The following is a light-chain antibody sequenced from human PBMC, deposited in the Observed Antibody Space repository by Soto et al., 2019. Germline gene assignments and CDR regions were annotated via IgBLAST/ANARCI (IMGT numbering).Light chain of an antibody. CDR1: QSVSSSY. V-gene: IGKV3-20*01. CDR2: GAS. J-gene: IGKJ4*01. CDR3: QQYGSSPLT. Sequence: EIVLTQSPGTLSLSPGERATLSCRVSQSVSSSYLVWYQQKPGQAPRLLISGASTRATGIPDRFSGSGSGTDFTLTISRLEPEDFAVYYCQQYGSSPLTFGGGTKVEIK.